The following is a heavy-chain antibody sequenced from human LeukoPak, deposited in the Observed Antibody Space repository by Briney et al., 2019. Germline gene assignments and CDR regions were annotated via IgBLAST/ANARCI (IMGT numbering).Heavy chain of an antibody. CDR3: ARGRGSGHKENWFDP. D-gene: IGHD6-19*01. Sequence: ASVTVCFTASGYTFTTYDINRVRLATGQGLGWMGGMNPNSGNTGYTQKFQGRVTMTRNTSISTAHMELSSLRSEDTAVYYCARGRGSGHKENWFDPWGQGTLVTVSS. V-gene: IGHV1-8*01. CDR2: MNPNSGNT. CDR1: GYTFTTYD. J-gene: IGHJ5*02.